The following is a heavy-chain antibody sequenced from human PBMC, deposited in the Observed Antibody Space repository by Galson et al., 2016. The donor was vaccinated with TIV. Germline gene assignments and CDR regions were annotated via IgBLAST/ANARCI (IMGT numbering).Heavy chain of an antibody. CDR2: ISHSGST. J-gene: IGHJ6*02. V-gene: IGHV4-34*01. D-gene: IGHD2-15*01. Sequence: SETLSLTCAVYGGSFSGYYCSWIRQPPGKGLGWIGEISHSGSTSYNPSLESRVTISIDTSKNQFSLNLNSVTAADTAVYYCARISLRGGSSAVWGRGTTVTVSS. CDR1: GGSFSGYY. CDR3: ARISLRGGSSAV.